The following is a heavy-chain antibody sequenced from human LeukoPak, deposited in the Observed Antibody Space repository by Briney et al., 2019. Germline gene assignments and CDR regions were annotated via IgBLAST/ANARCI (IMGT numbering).Heavy chain of an antibody. D-gene: IGHD6-19*01. V-gene: IGHV3-23*01. CDR1: GFTFSSYA. CDR2: ISGSGGST. Sequence: QPGGSLRLSCAASGFTFSSYAMSWVRQAPGKGLEWVSAISGSGGSTYYADSVKGRFTISRDNSKNTLYLQMNSLRAEDTAVYYCAKDRRYYSSGWLGAFDIWGQGTMVTVSS. CDR3: AKDRRYYSSGWLGAFDI. J-gene: IGHJ3*02.